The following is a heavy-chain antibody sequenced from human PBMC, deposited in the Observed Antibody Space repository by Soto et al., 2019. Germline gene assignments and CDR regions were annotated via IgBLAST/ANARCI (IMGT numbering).Heavy chain of an antibody. J-gene: IGHJ4*02. Sequence: GGSLRLSCAASGFTFSSYSMNWVRQAPGKGLEWVSSISSSSSYIYYADSVKGRFTISRDNAKNSLYLQMNSLRAEDTAVYYCARDTPTGYFDYWGQGTLVTVSS. V-gene: IGHV3-21*01. CDR3: ARDTPTGYFDY. CDR2: ISSSSSYI. D-gene: IGHD4-17*01. CDR1: GFTFSSYS.